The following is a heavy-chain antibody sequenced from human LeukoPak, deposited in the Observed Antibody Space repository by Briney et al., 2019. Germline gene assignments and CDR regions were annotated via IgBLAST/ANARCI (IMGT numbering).Heavy chain of an antibody. J-gene: IGHJ4*02. CDR3: AKDIEVLAYYGSGSYDY. CDR2: LGGSGADI. Sequence: GGSLRLSCAASGFTFSSYAMSWVRQAPGKGLEWVSGLGGSGADIFYADSVKGRFTISRDNSKNTLYLQMNSLRAEDTALYYCAKDIEVLAYYGSGSYDYWGQGTLVTVSS. CDR1: GFTFSSYA. V-gene: IGHV3-23*01. D-gene: IGHD3-10*01.